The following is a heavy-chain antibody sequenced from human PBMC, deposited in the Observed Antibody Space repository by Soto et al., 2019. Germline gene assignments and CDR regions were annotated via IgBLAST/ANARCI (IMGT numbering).Heavy chain of an antibody. D-gene: IGHD2-15*01. V-gene: IGHV3-33*01. Sequence: QVQLVESGGGVVQPGRSLRLSCAASGFTFSSYGMHWVRQAPGKGLEWVAVIWYDGSNKYYADSVKGRFTISRDNSKNTLYLQMNSLRAEDTAVYYCARGSGYCSGGSCSDAFDIWGQGTMVTVSS. CDR3: ARGSGYCSGGSCSDAFDI. CDR2: IWYDGSNK. CDR1: GFTFSSYG. J-gene: IGHJ3*02.